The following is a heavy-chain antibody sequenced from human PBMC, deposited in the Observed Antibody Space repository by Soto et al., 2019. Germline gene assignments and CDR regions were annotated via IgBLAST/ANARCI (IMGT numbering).Heavy chain of an antibody. V-gene: IGHV3-30*19. Sequence: GSLRLSCAASGFTFSSYGMHWVRQAPGKGLEWVAAISNDGNRQLYADSVKDRFTISRDNSRNTLDLQMNNLRTEDTGVYFCARDIYSYGSVGTPDIWGQGTMVTVSS. CDR3: ARDIYSYGSVGTPDI. CDR1: GFTFSSYG. J-gene: IGHJ3*02. CDR2: ISNDGNRQ. D-gene: IGHD5-18*01.